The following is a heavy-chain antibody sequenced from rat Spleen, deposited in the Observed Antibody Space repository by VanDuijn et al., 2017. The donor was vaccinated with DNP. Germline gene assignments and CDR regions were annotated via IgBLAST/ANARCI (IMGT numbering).Heavy chain of an antibody. CDR2: IWTGGNA. J-gene: IGHJ2*01. D-gene: IGHD1-12*02. CDR1: GFSLTSNS. V-gene: IGHV2-1*01. Sequence: QVQLKESGPGLVQPSQTLSLTCTVSGFSLTSNSVHWVRQPPGKGLEWMGGIWTGGNAEYNLALKSRLSISRDTSKSQVFLKMNSLQTEDTATYYCARGDYDGSYYSYYFDYWGQGVMVTVSS. CDR3: ARGDYDGSYYSYYFDY.